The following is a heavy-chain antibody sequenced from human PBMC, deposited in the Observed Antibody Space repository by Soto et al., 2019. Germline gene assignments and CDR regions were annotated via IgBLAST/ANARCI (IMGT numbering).Heavy chain of an antibody. D-gene: IGHD1-26*01. CDR3: AKDPEWELTYYFDY. CDR2: ISYDGSNK. J-gene: IGHJ4*02. Sequence: GGSLRLSCAASGFTFSSYGMHWVRQAPGKGLEWVAVISYDGSNKYYADSVKGRFTISRDNSKNTLYLQMNSLRAEDTAVYYCAKDPEWELTYYFDYWGQGTLVTVSS. V-gene: IGHV3-30*18. CDR1: GFTFSSYG.